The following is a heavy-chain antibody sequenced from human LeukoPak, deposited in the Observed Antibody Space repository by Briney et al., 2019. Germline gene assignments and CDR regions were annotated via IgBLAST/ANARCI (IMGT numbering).Heavy chain of an antibody. Sequence: NSSETLSLTCTVSGGSISSYYWSWIRQPPGKGLEWIGYIYYSGSTNYNPSLKSRVTISVDTSKNQFSLKLSSVTAADTAVYYCARERDGYNYDAFDIWGQGTMVTVSS. D-gene: IGHD5-24*01. CDR1: GGSISSYY. CDR3: ARERDGYNYDAFDI. V-gene: IGHV4-59*01. CDR2: IYYSGST. J-gene: IGHJ3*02.